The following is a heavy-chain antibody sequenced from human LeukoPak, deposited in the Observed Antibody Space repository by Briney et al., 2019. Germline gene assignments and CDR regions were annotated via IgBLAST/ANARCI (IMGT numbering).Heavy chain of an antibody. CDR1: GFTFSSYA. CDR3: ARDGGHGDYNYY. V-gene: IGHV3-7*01. Sequence: PGGSLRLSCAASGFTFSSYAMSWVRQAPGKGLEWVANIKQDGSEKYYVDSVKGRFTISRDNAKNSLYLQMNNLRAEDTAVYYCARDGGHGDYNYYWGQGTLVTVSS. J-gene: IGHJ4*02. CDR2: IKQDGSEK. D-gene: IGHD4-17*01.